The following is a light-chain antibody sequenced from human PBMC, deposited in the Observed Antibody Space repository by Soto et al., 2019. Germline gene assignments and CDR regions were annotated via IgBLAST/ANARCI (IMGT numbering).Light chain of an antibody. J-gene: IGKJ1*01. V-gene: IGKV3-20*01. CDR3: QQYGNSPPWT. CDR1: QTVSTTY. Sequence: EIVLTQSPGTLSLSPGERATLSCRASQTVSTTYLAWYQQKPGQAPRLLIYDASNRATGIPARFSGSGSGTEFTLTISRLEPEDFAVYYCQQYGNSPPWTFGQGTKVDIK. CDR2: DAS.